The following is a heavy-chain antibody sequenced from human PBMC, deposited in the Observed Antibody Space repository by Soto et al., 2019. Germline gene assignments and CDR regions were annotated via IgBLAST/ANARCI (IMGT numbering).Heavy chain of an antibody. J-gene: IGHJ4*02. V-gene: IGHV3-48*01. CDR3: ATLQQLDSNY. Sequence: HPGGSLRLSCAASGFTFSSYSMNWVRQAPGKGLEWVSYICNNSSTKYYADSVKGRFTISRDNSKNTLYLQMNSLRVEDTAVYYCATLQQLDSNYWGQGTLVTVSS. CDR1: GFTFSSYS. D-gene: IGHD6-13*01. CDR2: ICNNSSTK.